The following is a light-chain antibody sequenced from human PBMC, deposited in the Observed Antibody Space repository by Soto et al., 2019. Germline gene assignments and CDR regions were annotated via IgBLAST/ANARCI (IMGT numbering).Light chain of an antibody. V-gene: IGKV1-17*01. J-gene: IGKJ2*01. CDR1: QGLSNA. CDR2: AAS. Sequence: DIQMTQSPSSLSASVGDRVTITCRASQGLSNALGWYQQKPGKAPTRLIYAASSLQSGVPSRYSGNGSGTEFTLTISSLQPADFETYYCLQHNSYPYTFGQGTKLESK. CDR3: LQHNSYPYT.